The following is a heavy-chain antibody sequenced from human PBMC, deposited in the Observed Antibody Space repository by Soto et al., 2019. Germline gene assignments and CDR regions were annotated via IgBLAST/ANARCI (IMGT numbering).Heavy chain of an antibody. CDR2: ISSSSSYI. CDR3: AREEEGHFDY. V-gene: IGHV3-21*01. J-gene: IGHJ4*02. CDR1: GFTFSSYS. Sequence: SGGSLRLSCAASGFTFSSYSMNWVRQAPGKGLEWVSSISSSSSYIYYADSVRGRFTISRDNAKNSLYLQMNSLRAEDTAVYYCAREEEGHFDYWSQGTLVTVSS.